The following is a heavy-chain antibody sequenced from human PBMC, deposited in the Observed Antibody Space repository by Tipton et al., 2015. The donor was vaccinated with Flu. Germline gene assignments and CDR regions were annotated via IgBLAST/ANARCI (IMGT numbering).Heavy chain of an antibody. Sequence: TLSLTCTVSDYSISSGYYWSWIRQPPGKGLEWIGCISHSGRTYYNPSLKSRVTISVDTAKNQFSQRLSSVTAADTAVYYCARSTYYYGSGSSDYWGQGTLVTVSS. V-gene: IGHV4-38-2*02. CDR2: ISHSGRT. CDR1: DYSISSGYY. J-gene: IGHJ4*02. CDR3: ARSTYYYGSGSSDY. D-gene: IGHD3-10*01.